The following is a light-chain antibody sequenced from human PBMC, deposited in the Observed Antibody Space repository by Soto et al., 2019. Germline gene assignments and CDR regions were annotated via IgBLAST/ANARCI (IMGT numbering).Light chain of an antibody. CDR1: RANIGKKG. CDR2: YDD. Sequence: SVPTQPPAVSVAPRHWLTISIPENRANIGKKGVSWYQQRPGKAHKLLIHYDDMLPSGVSDRFSGSKSGTSATLAISGFQSEDEADYYCAAWDDSLGGHVFGTGTKVTVL. CDR3: AAWDDSLGGHV. V-gene: IGLV1-36*01. J-gene: IGLJ1*01.